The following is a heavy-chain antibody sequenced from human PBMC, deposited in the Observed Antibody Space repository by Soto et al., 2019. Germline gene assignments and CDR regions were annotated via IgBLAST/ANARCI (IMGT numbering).Heavy chain of an antibody. Sequence: VKISCKASGGTFSSYAIIWVRLAPGQGLEWMGGIIPIFGTANYAQKFQGRVTITADESTSTAYMELSSLRSEDTAVYYCARVGTMLVVVTRDYYFYSMDLRGQVTMATIFS. V-gene: IGHV1-69*01. CDR3: ARVGTMLVVVTRDYYFYSMDL. CDR1: GGTFSSYA. D-gene: IGHD3-22*01. CDR2: IIPIFGTA. J-gene: IGHJ6*02.